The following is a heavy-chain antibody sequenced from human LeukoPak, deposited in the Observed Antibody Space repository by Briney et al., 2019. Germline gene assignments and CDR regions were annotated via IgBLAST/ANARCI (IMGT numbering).Heavy chain of an antibody. D-gene: IGHD1-26*01. CDR2: ISGSGGST. Sequence: GGSLRLSCAASGFTFSSYAMSWVRQAPGKGLEWVSAISGSGGSTYYADSVKGRFTISRDNSKNTLYLQMNSLRAEDTAVYYCATDREGVGAINYWGQGTLVTVSS. J-gene: IGHJ4*02. V-gene: IGHV3-23*01. CDR1: GFTFSSYA. CDR3: ATDREGVGAINY.